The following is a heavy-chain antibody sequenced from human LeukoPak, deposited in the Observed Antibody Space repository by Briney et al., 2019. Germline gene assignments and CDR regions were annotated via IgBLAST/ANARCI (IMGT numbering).Heavy chain of an antibody. CDR1: GGTVSSYA. D-gene: IGHD3-10*01. Sequence: SVKVSCKASGGTVSSYAISWVRQAPGQRLEWMGGIIPIFGTANYAQKFQGRVTITADESTSTAYMELSSLRSEDTAVYYCARVRVTGSVSYPTIDAVGILGQGTMVTVTS. V-gene: IGHV1-69*13. J-gene: IGHJ3*02. CDR2: IIPIFGTA. CDR3: ARVRVTGSVSYPTIDAVGI.